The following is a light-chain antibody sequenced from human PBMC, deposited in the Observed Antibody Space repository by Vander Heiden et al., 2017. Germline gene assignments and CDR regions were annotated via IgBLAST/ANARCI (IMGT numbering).Light chain of an antibody. CDR3: QQYFTYPPWT. CDR2: GAS. J-gene: IGKJ1*01. CDR1: QGIAGV. V-gene: IGKV1-8*01. Sequence: AIRRTPSPSSFSASTGEGVTISCRASQGIAGVLSCYQQKTGKAPKLLSYGASTLQSGVPSRFSGSVSVTEFTLTLSGLQPEDFATHHCQQYFTYPPWTFGQGTKVEIK.